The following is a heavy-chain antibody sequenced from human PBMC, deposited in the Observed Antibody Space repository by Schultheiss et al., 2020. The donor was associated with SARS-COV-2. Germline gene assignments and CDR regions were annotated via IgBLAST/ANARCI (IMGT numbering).Heavy chain of an antibody. CDR3: AREDRSYYYYGMDV. V-gene: IGHV4-59*12. J-gene: IGHJ6*02. CDR1: GGSISSYY. CDR2: IYYSGST. Sequence: SETLSLTCTVSGGSISSYYWSWIRQPPGKGLEWIGYIYYSGSTYYNPSLKSRVTISVDRSKNQFSLKLSSVTAADTAVYYCAREDRSYYYYGMDVWGQGTTVTVSS.